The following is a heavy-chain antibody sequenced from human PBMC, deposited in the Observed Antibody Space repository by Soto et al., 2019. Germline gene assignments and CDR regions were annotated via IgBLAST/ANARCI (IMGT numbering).Heavy chain of an antibody. Sequence: SWTLSLSFSVSGGPIIGDEYYWTCIRKPPWGGLEWIWHVYYTGSTSYSPSLKSRLTISVDTSKNQLSLRLNSVSAADTAVYYCARDRSNSPDLLDSWRRGTLVTVSS. V-gene: IGHV4-30-4*01. D-gene: IGHD1-1*01. CDR2: VYYTGST. CDR3: ARDRSNSPDLLDS. J-gene: IGHJ4*02. CDR1: GGPIIGDEYY.